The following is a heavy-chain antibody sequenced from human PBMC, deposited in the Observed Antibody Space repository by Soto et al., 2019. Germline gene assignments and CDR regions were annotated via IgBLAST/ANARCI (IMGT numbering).Heavy chain of an antibody. CDR1: GFTFSNGW. J-gene: IGHJ6*02. CDR2: IKTNIDGGRI. Sequence: GGSLRLSCEGSGFTFSNGWMTWVRQAPGKGLEWVGRIKTNIDGGRIDYAAPVKGRFTISRDDSKNTLYLQMNSLKTEDTGVYYCTTNSVTDFYYYVMEVWGLGTTVTGSS. CDR3: TTNSVTDFYYYVMEV. V-gene: IGHV3-15*01.